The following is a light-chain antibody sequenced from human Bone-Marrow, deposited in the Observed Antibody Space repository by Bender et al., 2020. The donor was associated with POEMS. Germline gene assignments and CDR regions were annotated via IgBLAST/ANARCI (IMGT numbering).Light chain of an antibody. CDR1: SSDVGTYDY. CDR2: EVD. Sequence: QSALTQPASVSGSPGQSITFSCTGTSSDVGTYDYVSWYQQHPGKAPKVMIYEVDKRPSGVPDRFSGSKSGNTASLTISGLQAEDEADYYCSSYTSSSTWVFGGGTKLTVL. J-gene: IGLJ3*02. CDR3: SSYTSSSTWV. V-gene: IGLV2-14*01.